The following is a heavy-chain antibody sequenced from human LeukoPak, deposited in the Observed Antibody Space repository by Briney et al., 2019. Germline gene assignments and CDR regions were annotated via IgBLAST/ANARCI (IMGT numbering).Heavy chain of an antibody. J-gene: IGHJ2*01. CDR3: AKDPGTGWPMWYLDL. V-gene: IGHV3-30*18. CDR1: GFTFSSYG. Sequence: GRSLRLSCAASGFTFSSYGMHWVRQAPGKGLEWVAVISYDGSNKYYADSVKGRFTISRDNSKNTLYPQMNSLRAEDTAVYYCAKDPGTGWPMWYLDLWGRGTLVTVSS. D-gene: IGHD6-25*01. CDR2: ISYDGSNK.